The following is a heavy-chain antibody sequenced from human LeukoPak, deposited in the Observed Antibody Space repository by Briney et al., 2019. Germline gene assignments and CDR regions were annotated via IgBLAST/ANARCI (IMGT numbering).Heavy chain of an antibody. CDR1: GFTFSSYS. V-gene: IGHV3-21*01. CDR3: ARVQLERAAFDY. Sequence: PGGSLRLSCAASGFTFSSYSMNWVRQAPGKGLEWVSSISSSSSYIYYADSVMGRFTISRDNAKNSLYLQMNSLRAEDTAVYYCARVQLERAAFDYWGQGTLVTVSS. D-gene: IGHD1-1*01. J-gene: IGHJ4*02. CDR2: ISSSSSYI.